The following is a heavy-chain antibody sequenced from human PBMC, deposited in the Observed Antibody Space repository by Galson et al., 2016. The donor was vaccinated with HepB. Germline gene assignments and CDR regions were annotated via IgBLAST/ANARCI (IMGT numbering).Heavy chain of an antibody. J-gene: IGHJ4*02. CDR1: GYTFGDYW. CDR2: IYPGDSET. V-gene: IGHV5-51*01. Sequence: QSGAEVKKPGESLKISCKGSGYTFGDYWVAWVRQKPGKGLERMGVIYPGDSETKYSPSFQGLVTLSVDKSINTAYLHWSSLRASDTATYYCARPAGYCSDGSCYRCSCFDYGGRGPLVAVSS. CDR3: ARPAGYCSDGSCYRCSCFDY. D-gene: IGHD2-15*01.